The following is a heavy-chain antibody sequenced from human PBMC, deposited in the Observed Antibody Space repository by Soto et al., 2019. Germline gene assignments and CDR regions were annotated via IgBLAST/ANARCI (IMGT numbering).Heavy chain of an antibody. CDR2: ISGSGGST. Sequence: PGGSLRLSCAASGFTFSSYAMSWVRQAPGKGLEWVSAISGSGGSTYYADSVKGRFTISRDNSKNTLYLQMNSLRAEDTAVYYCAKDSVDSSSHNWFDPWGQGTLVTVSS. CDR1: GFTFSSYA. V-gene: IGHV3-23*01. D-gene: IGHD6-6*01. J-gene: IGHJ5*02. CDR3: AKDSVDSSSHNWFDP.